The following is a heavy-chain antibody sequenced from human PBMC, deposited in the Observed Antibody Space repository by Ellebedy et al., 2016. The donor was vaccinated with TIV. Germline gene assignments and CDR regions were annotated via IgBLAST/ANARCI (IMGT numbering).Heavy chain of an antibody. J-gene: IGHJ6*02. CDR1: GFPLNDYG. CDR2: LSLGRHE. CDR3: AKDRATRASQNSHVMDV. D-gene: IGHD4-23*01. Sequence: GGSLRLSCAASGFPLNDYGIHWVRQAPGKGLEWVTLLSLGRHEYFADSVKGRFSLVRDSPRNTLYLFMNSLRVDDTAVYYCAKDRATRASQNSHVMDVWGQGTAVTVTS. V-gene: IGHV3-30*02.